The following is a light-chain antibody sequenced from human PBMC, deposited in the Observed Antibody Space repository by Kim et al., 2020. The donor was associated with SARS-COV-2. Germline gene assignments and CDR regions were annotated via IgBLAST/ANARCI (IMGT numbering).Light chain of an antibody. V-gene: IGLV4-69*01. CDR1: SGHSIYA. J-gene: IGLJ3*02. Sequence: QLVLTQSPSASASLGASVKLTCTLSSGHSIYAIAWHQQQPEKGPRFLMKLDSDGSHNKGDGIPDRFSGSSSGAERYLTIPSLQSEDEADYYCQTWDTGVRLFGGGTQLTVL. CDR2: LDSDGSH. CDR3: QTWDTGVRL.